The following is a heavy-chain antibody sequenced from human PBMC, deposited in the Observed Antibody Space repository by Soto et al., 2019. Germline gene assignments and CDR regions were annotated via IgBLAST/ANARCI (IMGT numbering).Heavy chain of an antibody. Sequence: EASVKVSCKAPRDTFTSYYINWVRQAPGQGLEWMGVINPHGGSTAYAQKFKGRVTLTRDTSASTVCMEVSSLTSEDTAMYYCARSSGGNFGIIIEGTNWFAPWGQGTLVTVSS. CDR2: INPHGGST. CDR3: ARSSGGNFGIIIEGTNWFAP. D-gene: IGHD1-26*01. V-gene: IGHV1-46*01. CDR1: RDTFTSYY. J-gene: IGHJ5*02.